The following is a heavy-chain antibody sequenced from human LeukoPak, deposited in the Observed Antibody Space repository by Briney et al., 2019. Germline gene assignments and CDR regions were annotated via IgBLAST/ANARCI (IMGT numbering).Heavy chain of an antibody. CDR3: AAPSSSWGYYYYYGMDV. V-gene: IGHV1-3*01. D-gene: IGHD6-13*01. CDR1: GYTFTSYA. Sequence: ASVKVSCKASGYTFTSYAMHWVRQAPGQRLEWMGWINAGNGNTKYSQKFQGRVTITRDTSASTAYMELSSLRSEDTAVYCCAAPSSSWGYYYYYGMDVWGQGTTVTVSS. J-gene: IGHJ6*02. CDR2: INAGNGNT.